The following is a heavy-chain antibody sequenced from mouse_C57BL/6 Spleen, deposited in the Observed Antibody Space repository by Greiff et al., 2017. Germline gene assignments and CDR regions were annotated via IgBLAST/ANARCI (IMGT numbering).Heavy chain of an antibody. D-gene: IGHD3-2*02. J-gene: IGHJ3*01. Sequence: QVQLQQPGTELVKPGASVKLSCKASGYTFTSYWMHWVKQRPGQGLEWIGNINPSNGGTNYNEKFKSKDTLTVDKSSSTAYMQLSSLTSEDSAVYYCARSSGSSGYVRSWFAYWGQGTLVTVSA. CDR3: ARSSGSSGYVRSWFAY. V-gene: IGHV1-53*01. CDR1: GYTFTSYW. CDR2: INPSNGGT.